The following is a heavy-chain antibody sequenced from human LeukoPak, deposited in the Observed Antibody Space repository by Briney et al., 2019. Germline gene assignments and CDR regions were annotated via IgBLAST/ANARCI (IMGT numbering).Heavy chain of an antibody. Sequence: GALVTVSYTAAGGPFSSYAISSVPQSPGLGLGCRGGFIPFLGTANYAQKFQGRVTITTDESTSTAYMELSSLRSEDTAVYYCARLFFTGYRSGWYTGGGDYWGQGTLVTVSS. D-gene: IGHD6-19*01. CDR3: ARLFFTGYRSGWYTGGGDY. CDR2: FIPFLGTA. J-gene: IGHJ4*02. V-gene: IGHV1-69*05. CDR1: GGPFSSYA.